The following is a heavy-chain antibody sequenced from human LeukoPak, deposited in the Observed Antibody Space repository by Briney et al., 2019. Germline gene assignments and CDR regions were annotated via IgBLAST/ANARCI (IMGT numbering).Heavy chain of an antibody. CDR3: ARPGIAAAGPIDYYGMDV. CDR1: GGSISSSSYY. V-gene: IGHV4-39*01. Sequence: SGTLSLTCTVSGGSISSSSYYWGWIRQPPGKGLEWIGSIYYSGSTYYNPSLKSRVTISVDTSKNQFSLKLSSVTAADTAVYYCARPGIAAAGPIDYYGMDVWGQGTTVTVSS. D-gene: IGHD6-13*01. J-gene: IGHJ6*02. CDR2: IYYSGST.